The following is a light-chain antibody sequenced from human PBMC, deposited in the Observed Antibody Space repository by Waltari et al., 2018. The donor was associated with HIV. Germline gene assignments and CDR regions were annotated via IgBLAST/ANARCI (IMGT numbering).Light chain of an antibody. Sequence: QSALTQPASVSGSPGQSITISCTGTSSDVGGYNYVSWYQQHPGKAPKLMIYEVSNRPSGVSNLFAGSKSGNTASLTISGIQAEDEADYYCSSYPSSSSVVFGGGTKLTVL. CDR3: SSYPSSSSVV. V-gene: IGLV2-14*01. CDR1: SSDVGGYNY. J-gene: IGLJ2*01. CDR2: EVS.